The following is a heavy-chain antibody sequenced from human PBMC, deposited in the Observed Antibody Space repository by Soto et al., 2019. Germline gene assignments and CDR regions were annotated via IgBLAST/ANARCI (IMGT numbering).Heavy chain of an antibody. V-gene: IGHV4-39*01. CDR2: IYYSGST. CDR3: AGPSYYGSGSIFDY. J-gene: IGHJ4*02. Sequence: QLQLQESGPGLGKPSETLSLTCTVSGGSISSSGYYWGWIRQPPGKGLEWIGNIYYSGSTNYNPSLKGRGTISVDTSKNPVSLKVSSVTAADTAVYYCAGPSYYGSGSIFDYWGQGTLVTVSS. D-gene: IGHD3-10*01. CDR1: GGSISSSGYY.